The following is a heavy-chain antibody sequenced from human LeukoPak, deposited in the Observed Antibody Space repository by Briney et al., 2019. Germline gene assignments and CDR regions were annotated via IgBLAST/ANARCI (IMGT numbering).Heavy chain of an antibody. J-gene: IGHJ4*02. CDR3: ARGENNYGYYYFDY. CDR1: GFTFSSYS. Sequence: GGSLRLSCAASGFTFSSYSMNWVRQAPGKGLEWVSSISRSSNYIYYADLVKGRFTISRDNAKNSLYLQINSLRAEDTSVYYCARGENNYGYYYFDYWGQGTLVTVSS. V-gene: IGHV3-21*01. CDR2: ISRSSNYI. D-gene: IGHD5-24*01.